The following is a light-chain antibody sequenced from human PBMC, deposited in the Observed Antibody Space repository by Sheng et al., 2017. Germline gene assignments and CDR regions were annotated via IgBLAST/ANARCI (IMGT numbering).Light chain of an antibody. V-gene: IGKV1-33*01. CDR2: CL. J-gene: IGKJ2*03. CDR3: QQYDNLPQS. CDR1: QDISKY. Sequence: DIQMTQSPSSLSASVGDRVTITCQASQDISKYLNWYQQKAGKAPKGPDLRCLQFGNRVPSRFSGSRSGTDFSFTISSLQPEDIGTYYCQQYDNLPQSFGQGTKLEI.